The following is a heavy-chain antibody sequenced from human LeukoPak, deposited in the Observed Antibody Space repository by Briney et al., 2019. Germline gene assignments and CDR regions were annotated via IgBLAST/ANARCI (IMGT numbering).Heavy chain of an antibody. Sequence: SETLSLTCGVSGGSVTSTNWWTWVRQPPGKGLEWIGEVHLDGRTNYTPSLKSRLTMSVDLSENHISLKLTSVTAADTAVYYCAREGGFYRPLDYSGQGTLVTVSS. CDR3: AREGGFYRPLDY. J-gene: IGHJ4*02. CDR2: VHLDGRT. CDR1: GGSVTSTNW. V-gene: IGHV4-4*02. D-gene: IGHD3-3*01.